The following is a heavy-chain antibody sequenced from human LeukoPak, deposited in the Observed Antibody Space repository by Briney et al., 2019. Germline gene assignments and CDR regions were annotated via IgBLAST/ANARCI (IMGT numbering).Heavy chain of an antibody. V-gene: IGHV1-69*13. Sequence: SVKVSCKASGGTFISYAISWVRQAPGQGLEWMGGTIPNYGTANYAQKFQGRVTITADEPTSTAYMELSSLRSEDTAIYYCAREIGLSSSGWYERMRKRNGLDVWGQGTTVTVSS. CDR3: AREIGLSSSGWYERMRKRNGLDV. CDR2: TIPNYGTA. D-gene: IGHD6-19*01. J-gene: IGHJ6*02. CDR1: GGTFISYA.